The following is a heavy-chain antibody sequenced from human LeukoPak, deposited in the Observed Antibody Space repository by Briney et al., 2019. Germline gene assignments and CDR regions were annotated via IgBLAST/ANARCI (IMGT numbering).Heavy chain of an antibody. D-gene: IGHD1-26*01. CDR3: AVRRSIVGATTQFDY. CDR2: FDPEDGET. Sequence: ASVKVSCKVSGYTLTELTMHWVRQAPGKGLEWMGGFDPEDGETTYPQKFQGRVTMTEDTYTDTAYMEVRSLRSEDTAVYYCAVRRSIVGATTQFDYWGQGTLVTVSS. V-gene: IGHV1-24*01. CDR1: GYTLTELT. J-gene: IGHJ4*02.